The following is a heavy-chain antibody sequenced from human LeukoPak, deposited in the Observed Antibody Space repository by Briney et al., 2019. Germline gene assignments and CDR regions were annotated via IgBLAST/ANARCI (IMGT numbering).Heavy chain of an antibody. J-gene: IGHJ5*02. V-gene: IGHV3-11*01. CDR2: ISSSGSTI. CDR1: GFTFSDYY. Sequence: PGGSLRLSCAASGFTFSDYYMSWIRQAPGKGLEWVSYISSSGSTIYYADSVKGRFTISRDNAKNSLYLQMNSLRAEDTAVYYCARVRIAAAGTSNWFDPWGQGTLVTVSS. CDR3: ARVRIAAAGTSNWFDP. D-gene: IGHD6-13*01.